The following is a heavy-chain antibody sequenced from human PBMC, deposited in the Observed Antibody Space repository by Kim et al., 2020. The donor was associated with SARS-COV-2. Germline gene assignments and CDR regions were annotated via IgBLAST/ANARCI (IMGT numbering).Heavy chain of an antibody. V-gene: IGHV3-30*03. J-gene: IGHJ4*02. CDR2: ISYDGSNK. CDR1: GFTFSSYA. D-gene: IGHD3-3*01. CDR3: ARDRRMSFNLLLRDCWRGSLDY. Sequence: GGSLRLSCAASGFTFSSYAMHWVRQAPGKGLEWVAVISYDGSNKYYADSVKGRFTISRDNSKNTLYLQMNSLRAEDTAVYYCARDRRMSFNLLLRDCWRGSLDYRRQ.